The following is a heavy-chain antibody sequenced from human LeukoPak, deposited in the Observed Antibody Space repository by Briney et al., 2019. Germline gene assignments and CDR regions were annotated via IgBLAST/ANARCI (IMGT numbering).Heavy chain of an antibody. CDR3: ARSPYCGGDCYQRQRHTIKKYYYYYMDV. V-gene: IGHV3-21*01. D-gene: IGHD2-21*02. CDR2: ISSSSSYI. CDR1: GFTFSSYS. J-gene: IGHJ6*03. Sequence: GGSLRLSCAASGFTFSSYSMNWVRQAPGKGLEWVSSISSSSSYIYYADSVKGRFIISRDNAKNSLYLQMNSLRAEDTAVYYCARSPYCGGDCYQRQRHTIKKYYYYYMDVWGKGTTVTISS.